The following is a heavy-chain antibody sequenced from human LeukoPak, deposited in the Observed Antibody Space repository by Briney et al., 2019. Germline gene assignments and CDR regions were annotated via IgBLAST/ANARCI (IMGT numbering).Heavy chain of an antibody. D-gene: IGHD6-19*01. CDR2: IYTSGSP. CDR1: DGSISSYY. CDR3: ARVGYSSGWSSRQSPHMGYFDY. Sequence: SETLSLTCTVSDGSISSYYWSWLRQPAGKGLEWIGRIYTSGSPNYNPSLKSRVTMSVDTSKNQFSLKLSSVTAADTAVYYCARVGYSSGWSSRQSPHMGYFDYWGQGALVTVSS. V-gene: IGHV4-4*07. J-gene: IGHJ4*02.